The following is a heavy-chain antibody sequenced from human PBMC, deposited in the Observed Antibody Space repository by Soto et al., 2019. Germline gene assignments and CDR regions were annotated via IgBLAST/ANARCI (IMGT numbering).Heavy chain of an antibody. CDR2: INQDGSER. Sequence: EVQLVESGGGLVQPGGSLRLSCVASGFTFTNYWMSWVRQAPGKGLEWVANINQDGSERSYVDSVKGRFTISRDSAKSSLYLQMNSLRAEDTALYYCARDKAYGDSEDYWGQGTRVTVAS. CDR1: GFTFTNYW. D-gene: IGHD4-17*01. V-gene: IGHV3-7*03. J-gene: IGHJ4*02. CDR3: ARDKAYGDSEDY.